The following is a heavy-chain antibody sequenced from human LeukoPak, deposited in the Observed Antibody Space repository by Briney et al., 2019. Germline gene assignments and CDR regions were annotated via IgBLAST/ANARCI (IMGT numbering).Heavy chain of an antibody. J-gene: IGHJ5*02. CDR1: RFTFSSYS. V-gene: IGHV3-21*01. D-gene: IGHD3-10*01. Sequence: PGGSLRLSCAASRFTFSSYSMNWVRQAPGRGLEWVSSISSSSYIYYADSVKGRFTISRDNAKNSLYLQMDSLRAEDTAVYYCARDGRSGYTLTWGQGTLVTVSS. CDR3: ARDGRSGYTLT. CDR2: ISSSSYI.